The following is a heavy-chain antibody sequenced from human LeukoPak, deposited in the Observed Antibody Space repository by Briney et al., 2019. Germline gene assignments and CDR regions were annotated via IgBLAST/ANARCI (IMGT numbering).Heavy chain of an antibody. Sequence: ASVKVSCKASGYTFTTYYVHWVRQAPGQGLEWMGLVNPSGGSTSYAQQFHGRVTMTGDTSTSTLYMELSSLTSDDTAVYYCARDLTYCGDDCYLAYFYGMDVWGQGTTVTVSS. CDR1: GYTFTTYY. CDR2: VNPSGGST. J-gene: IGHJ6*02. V-gene: IGHV1-46*01. CDR3: ARDLTYCGDDCYLAYFYGMDV. D-gene: IGHD2-21*02.